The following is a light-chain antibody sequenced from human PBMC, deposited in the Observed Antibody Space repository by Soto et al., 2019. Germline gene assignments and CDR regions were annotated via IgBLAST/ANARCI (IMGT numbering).Light chain of an antibody. CDR2: GAS. V-gene: IGKV3-15*01. CDR1: QSISDT. CDR3: QQYNKWPWT. Sequence: EIVMTQSPATLSVSPGGRATLSCRASQSISDTLAWYQQKPGQAPRLLIHGASTRATGFPARFSGSGSGTDFTLTISSLQSEDFAVYYCQQYNKWPWTFGQGTKV. J-gene: IGKJ1*01.